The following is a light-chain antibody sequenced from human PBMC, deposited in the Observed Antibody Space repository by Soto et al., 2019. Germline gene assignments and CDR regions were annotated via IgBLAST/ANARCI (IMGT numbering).Light chain of an antibody. V-gene: IGKV3-15*01. CDR2: GAS. CDR1: QSVSSN. Sequence: EIVMTQSPATLSVSPGERATLSCRASQSVSSNLAWYQQKPGQAPRLLIYGASTRATGIPARFSGSGSGTEFTLTISRLQSEDFADCYCQQYNNWPPWTFGQGTKVEIK. CDR3: QQYNNWPPWT. J-gene: IGKJ1*01.